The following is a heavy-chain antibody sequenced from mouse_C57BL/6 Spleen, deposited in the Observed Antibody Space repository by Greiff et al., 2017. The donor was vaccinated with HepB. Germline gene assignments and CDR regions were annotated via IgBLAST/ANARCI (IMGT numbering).Heavy chain of an antibody. CDR2: IYPGDGDT. CDR3: ARTGTGAMDY. Sequence: QVQLKESGAELVKPGASVKISCKASGYAFSSYWMNWVKQRPGKGLEWIGQIYPGDGDTNYNGKFKGKATLTADKSSSTAYMQLSSLTSEDSAVYFCARTGTGAMDYWGQGTSVTVSS. D-gene: IGHD4-1*01. V-gene: IGHV1-80*01. J-gene: IGHJ4*01. CDR1: GYAFSSYW.